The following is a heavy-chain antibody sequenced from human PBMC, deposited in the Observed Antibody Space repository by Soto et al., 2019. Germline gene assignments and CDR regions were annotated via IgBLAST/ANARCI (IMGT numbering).Heavy chain of an antibody. Sequence: ASVKVSCKASGYSFFSYYIHWVRQAPGQGLEWMGRFLASGGNTFYAQRFRGRVSMTRDTSSTNTVFLELTSLTSDDTAVYYCARGGATIFGVTDSWGQGTRVTV. D-gene: IGHD3-3*02. CDR2: FLASGGNT. V-gene: IGHV1-46*01. J-gene: IGHJ5*02. CDR3: ARGGATIFGVTDS. CDR1: GYSFFSYY.